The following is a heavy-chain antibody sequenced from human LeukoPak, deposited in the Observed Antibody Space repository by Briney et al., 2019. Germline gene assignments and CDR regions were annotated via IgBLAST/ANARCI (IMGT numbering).Heavy chain of an antibody. CDR3: AKDRVAAAGTGGYNWFDP. V-gene: IGHV3-23*01. J-gene: IGHJ5*02. CDR1: GLTFSSYA. CDR2: ISGSGGST. D-gene: IGHD6-13*01. Sequence: PGGSLRLSCAASGLTFSSYAMSWVRQAPGKGLEWVSAISGSGGSTYYADSVKGRFTVSRDNSKNTLYLQMNSLRAEDTAVYYCAKDRVAAAGTGGYNWFDPWGQGTLVTVSS.